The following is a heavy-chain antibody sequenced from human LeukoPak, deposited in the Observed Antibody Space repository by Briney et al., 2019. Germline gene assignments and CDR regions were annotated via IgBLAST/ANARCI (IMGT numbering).Heavy chain of an antibody. J-gene: IGHJ5*02. CDR3: ARALPSGSYVIYNWFDP. CDR1: GYTFTSYG. CDR2: ISAYNGNT. D-gene: IGHD3-10*01. V-gene: IGHV1-18*01. Sequence: ASVKVSCKASGYTFTSYGISWVRQAPGQGHEWMGWISAYNGNTNYAQKLQGRVTMTTDTSTSTAYMELRSLRSDDTAVYYCARALPSGSYVIYNWFDPWGQGTLVTVSS.